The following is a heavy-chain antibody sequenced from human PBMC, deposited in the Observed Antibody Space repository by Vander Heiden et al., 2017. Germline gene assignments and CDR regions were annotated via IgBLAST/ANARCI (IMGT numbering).Heavy chain of an antibody. CDR1: GCSISSGGYY. J-gene: IGHJ3*02. CDR3: AARDYYASYAFDI. Sequence: QVQLQESGPGLVKPSQPLSLTCTVSGCSISSGGYYWSWIRQHPGKGLEGIGDIYYRGSTYYNPSLKSRVTISVDTSKNQFSLKLSSVTAADTAVYYCAARDYYASYAFDIWGQGTMVTVSS. V-gene: IGHV4-31*03. CDR2: IYYRGST. D-gene: IGHD3-22*01.